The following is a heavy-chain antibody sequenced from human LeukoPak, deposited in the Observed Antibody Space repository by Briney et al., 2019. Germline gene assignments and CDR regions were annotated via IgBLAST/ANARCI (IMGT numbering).Heavy chain of an antibody. J-gene: IGHJ4*02. CDR2: INHSGET. V-gene: IGHV4-34*01. Sequence: SETLSLTCAVYGGSFSDHYWSWIRQPPGMGLEWIGEINHSGETKFNPSLKSRVAMSVDTSKNQFSLELRSVTAADTAVYYCPRGQWLDNSWGQGTLVTVSS. CDR1: GGSFSDHY. CDR3: PRGQWLDNS. D-gene: IGHD6-19*01.